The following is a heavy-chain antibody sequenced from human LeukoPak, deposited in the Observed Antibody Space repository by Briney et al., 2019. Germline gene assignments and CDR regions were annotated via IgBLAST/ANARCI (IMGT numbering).Heavy chain of an antibody. J-gene: IGHJ6*02. V-gene: IGHV1-2*02. CDR1: GYTFTGYY. Sequence: GASVKVSCKASGYTFTGYYMHWVRQAPGQGLEWMGWIIPNSGGTNYAQKFQGRVTITRDTSSSTAYMELSRLRLDDTAVYYCHYYYYGMDVWGQGTTVTVSS. CDR2: IIPNSGGT. CDR3: HYYYYGMDV.